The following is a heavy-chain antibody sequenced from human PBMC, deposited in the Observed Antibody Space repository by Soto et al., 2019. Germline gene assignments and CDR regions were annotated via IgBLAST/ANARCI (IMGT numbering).Heavy chain of an antibody. Sequence: EVQLVESGGGLVQPGGSLRLSCAASGVTVSNNYMSWVRQAPGKGLEWVSVIYSGGRTYYADSVKGRFIISRDSSKNRLYLQMNSLRDEDTAVYYCARDTYDDYRGQGTLVTVSS. J-gene: IGHJ4*02. CDR3: ARDTYDDY. D-gene: IGHD3-3*01. CDR1: GVTVSNNY. CDR2: IYSGGRT. V-gene: IGHV3-66*01.